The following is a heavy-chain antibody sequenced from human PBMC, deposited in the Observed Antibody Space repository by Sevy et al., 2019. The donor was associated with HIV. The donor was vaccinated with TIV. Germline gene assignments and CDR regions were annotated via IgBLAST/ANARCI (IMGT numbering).Heavy chain of an antibody. Sequence: GGSLRLSCTASGLILRACAMPWVRQTPGKGLEWVSGMTMYSGSEDYADFVKGRFTISRDNAKNSLNLQMDSLTLEDTALYYCVIEIESGGANFWGQGTLVTVSS. CDR3: VIEIESGGANF. CDR2: MTMYSGSE. D-gene: IGHD2-21*01. CDR1: GLILRACA. V-gene: IGHV3-9*01. J-gene: IGHJ1*01.